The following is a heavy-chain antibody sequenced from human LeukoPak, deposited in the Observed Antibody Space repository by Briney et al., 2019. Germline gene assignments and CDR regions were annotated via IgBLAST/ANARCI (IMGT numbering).Heavy chain of an antibody. CDR2: IYYSGST. Sequence: SETLSLTCTVSGGSISSSSYYWGWIRQPPGKGLEWIGSIYYSGSTYYNPSLKSRVTISVDTSKNQFSLKLSSVTAADTAVYYCARDGTGYRFDYWGQGTLVTVSS. D-gene: IGHD5-12*01. CDR1: GGSISSSSYY. J-gene: IGHJ4*02. CDR3: ARDGTGYRFDY. V-gene: IGHV4-39*07.